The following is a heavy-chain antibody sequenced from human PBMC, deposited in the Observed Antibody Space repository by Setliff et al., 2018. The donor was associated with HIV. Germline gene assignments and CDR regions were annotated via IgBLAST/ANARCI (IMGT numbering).Heavy chain of an antibody. J-gene: IGHJ4*02. CDR1: GYTFTAYP. CDR2: INSVNHEA. D-gene: IGHD6-19*01. Sequence: ASVKVSCKASGYTFTAYPMHWVRQVPGQSLEWMGWINSVNHEAILSQKFQDRIIITKDTSANAAYMELSSLTSEDTAVYYCARERTGGWLVGDYWGQGTRVTVSS. CDR3: ARERTGGWLVGDY. V-gene: IGHV1-3*01.